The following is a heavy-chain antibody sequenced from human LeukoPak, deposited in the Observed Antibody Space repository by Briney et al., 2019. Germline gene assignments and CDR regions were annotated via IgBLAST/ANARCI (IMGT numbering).Heavy chain of an antibody. D-gene: IGHD2-2*02. Sequence: GESLKISCKGSGYSFTSYWIGWVRQVPGKGLEWMGIIYPGDSDTRYSPSFQGQVTISADKSISTAYLQWSSLKASDTAMYYCARRYCSSTSCYKTLDYWGQGTLVTVSS. CDR1: GYSFTSYW. J-gene: IGHJ4*02. CDR2: IYPGDSDT. CDR3: ARRYCSSTSCYKTLDY. V-gene: IGHV5-51*01.